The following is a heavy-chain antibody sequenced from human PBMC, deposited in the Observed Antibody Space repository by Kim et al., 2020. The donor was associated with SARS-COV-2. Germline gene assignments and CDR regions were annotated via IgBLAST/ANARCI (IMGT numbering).Heavy chain of an antibody. CDR3: ASPGPTRTLPDYYYYMDV. D-gene: IGHD4-17*01. V-gene: IGHV1-69*04. J-gene: IGHJ6*03. Sequence: SVKVSCKASGGTFSSYAISWVRQAPGQGLEWMGRIIPIFGIANYAQKFQGRVTITADKSTSTAYMELSSLRSEDTAVYYCASPGPTRTLPDYYYYMDVWGKGTTVTVSS. CDR2: IIPIFGIA. CDR1: GGTFSSYA.